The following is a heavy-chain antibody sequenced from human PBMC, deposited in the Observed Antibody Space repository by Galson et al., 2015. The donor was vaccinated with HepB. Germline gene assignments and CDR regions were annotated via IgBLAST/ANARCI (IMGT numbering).Heavy chain of an antibody. Sequence: SLRLSCAASGFTFSSYAMSWVRQAPGKGLEWVSAISGSGGSTYYADSVKGRFTISRDNSKNTLYLQMNSLRAEDTAVYYCAKDVYFDWFVWYFDLWGRGTLVTVSS. CDR1: GFTFSSYA. CDR2: ISGSGGST. CDR3: AKDVYFDWFVWYFDL. D-gene: IGHD3-9*01. V-gene: IGHV3-23*01. J-gene: IGHJ2*01.